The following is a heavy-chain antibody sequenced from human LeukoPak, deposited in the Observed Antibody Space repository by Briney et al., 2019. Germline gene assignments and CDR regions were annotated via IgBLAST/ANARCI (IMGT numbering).Heavy chain of an antibody. CDR3: ARGLGRRAGYSSSSGPLDS. CDR2: INHSGTT. Sequence: SETRSLTCPLYGGSFSGYYWSWIRQPAGKWLGWIGEINHSGTTNSNTTLKSRVTISVDTSKNQSSLKLSSVAAADTAVYYCARGLGRRAGYSSSSGPLDSWGQGTLVTVSS. CDR1: GGSFSGYY. D-gene: IGHD6-6*01. V-gene: IGHV4-34*01. J-gene: IGHJ4*02.